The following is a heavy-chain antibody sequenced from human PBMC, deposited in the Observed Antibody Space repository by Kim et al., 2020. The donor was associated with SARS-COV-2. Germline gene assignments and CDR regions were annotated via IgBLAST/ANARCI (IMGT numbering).Heavy chain of an antibody. Sequence: GGSLRLSCAASGFTFSSYGMHWVRQAPGKGLEWVAVISYDGSNKYYADSVKGRFTISRDNSKNTLYLQMNSLRAEDTAVYYCAKFGGDYVRDAFDIWGQG. CDR3: AKFGGDYVRDAFDI. D-gene: IGHD4-17*01. CDR1: GFTFSSYG. CDR2: ISYDGSNK. V-gene: IGHV3-30*18. J-gene: IGHJ3*02.